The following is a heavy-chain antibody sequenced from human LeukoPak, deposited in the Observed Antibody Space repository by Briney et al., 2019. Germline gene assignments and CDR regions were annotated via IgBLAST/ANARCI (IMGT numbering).Heavy chain of an antibody. J-gene: IGHJ4*02. CDR1: GFTFSSYG. D-gene: IGHD2-2*01. CDR2: ISYDGSNK. V-gene: IGHV3-30*03. CDR3: ARDLSSTGIDY. Sequence: GGSLRLSCAASGFTFSSYGMHWVRQAPGKGLEWVAVISYDGSNKYYADSVKGRFTISRNNSKNTLYLQVNSLRAEDTAVYYCARDLSSTGIDYWGQGTLVTVSS.